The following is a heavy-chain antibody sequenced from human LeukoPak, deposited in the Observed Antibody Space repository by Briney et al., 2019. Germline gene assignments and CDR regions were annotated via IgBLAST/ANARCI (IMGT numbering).Heavy chain of an antibody. Sequence: SETLSLTCAVSGGSISSSNWWSWVRQPPGKGLEWIGEIYHSGSTNYNPSLKSRVTISVDKSKNQFSLKLSSVTAADTAVYYRARGRGLLSPPYYYYYYMDVWGKGTTVTVSS. D-gene: IGHD1-26*01. CDR3: ARGRGLLSPPYYYYYYMDV. V-gene: IGHV4-4*02. J-gene: IGHJ6*03. CDR1: GGSISSSNW. CDR2: IYHSGST.